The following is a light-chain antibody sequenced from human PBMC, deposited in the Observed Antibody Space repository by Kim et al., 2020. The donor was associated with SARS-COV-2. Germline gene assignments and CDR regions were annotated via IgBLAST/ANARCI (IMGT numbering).Light chain of an antibody. V-gene: IGKV3-20*01. CDR1: QSVSSSY. CDR2: GAS. Sequence: GERATLSCRASQSVSSSYLAWYQQKPGQAPRLLIYGASSRATGIPDRFSGSGSGTDFTLTISRLEPEDFAVYYCQQYGSSLPSWTFGQGTKVDIK. J-gene: IGKJ1*01. CDR3: QQYGSSLPSWT.